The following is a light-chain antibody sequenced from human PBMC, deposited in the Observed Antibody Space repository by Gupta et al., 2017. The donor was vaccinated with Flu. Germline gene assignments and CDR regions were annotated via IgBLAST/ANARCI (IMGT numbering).Light chain of an antibody. Sequence: QAGLTQPPSVSKCLGQTATLTCTGNSHNVGNQGAAWQQHHQGHPPKLLTYRNNNRPSGIPDRFSGSRSGNTASLTIIGLQPEDEADYYCSAWVSTINVGVFGGGTKVTVL. CDR2: RNN. CDR1: SHNVGNQG. V-gene: IGLV10-54*04. CDR3: SAWVSTINVGV. J-gene: IGLJ3*02.